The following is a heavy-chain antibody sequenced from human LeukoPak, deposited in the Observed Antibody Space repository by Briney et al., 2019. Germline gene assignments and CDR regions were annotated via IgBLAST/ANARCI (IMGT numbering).Heavy chain of an antibody. CDR1: GFTFSSYG. D-gene: IGHD5-18*01. V-gene: IGHV3-30*18. CDR3: AKEPHGGIQLWTSSYFDY. J-gene: IGHJ4*02. CDR2: ISYDGSNK. Sequence: GGSLRLSCVASGFTFSSYGMHWVRQAPGKGLEWVAVISYDGSNKYYADSVKGRFTISRDNSKNTLYLQMNSLRAEDTAVYYCAKEPHGGIQLWTSSYFDYWGQGTLVTVSS.